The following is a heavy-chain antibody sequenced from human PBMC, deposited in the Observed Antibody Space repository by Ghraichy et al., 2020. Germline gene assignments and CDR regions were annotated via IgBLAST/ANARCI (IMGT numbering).Heavy chain of an antibody. D-gene: IGHD3-22*01. CDR2: ISWDGGST. Sequence: GESLRLSCAASGFTFDDYTMHWVRQAPGKGLEWVSLISWDGGSTYYADSVKGRFTISRDNSKNSLYLQMNSLRTEDTALYYCANGGYYGSGYYFDYWGQGTLVTVSS. V-gene: IGHV3-43*01. CDR1: GFTFDDYT. CDR3: ANGGYYGSGYYFDY. J-gene: IGHJ4*02.